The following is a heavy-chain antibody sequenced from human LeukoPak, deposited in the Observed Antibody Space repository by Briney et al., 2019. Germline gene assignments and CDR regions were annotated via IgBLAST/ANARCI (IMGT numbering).Heavy chain of an antibody. CDR1: GGSISSYY. D-gene: IGHD3-10*01. J-gene: IGHJ5*02. V-gene: IGHV4-59*08. CDR2: VYYSGST. Sequence: PSETLSLTCTVSGGSISSYYWSWIRQPPGKGLEWIGYVYYSGSTNYNPSLKSRVTISVDTSKNQFSLKLSSVTAADTAVYYCARQVYGSGSYYGRGNWFDPWGQGTLVTVS. CDR3: ARQVYGSGSYYGRGNWFDP.